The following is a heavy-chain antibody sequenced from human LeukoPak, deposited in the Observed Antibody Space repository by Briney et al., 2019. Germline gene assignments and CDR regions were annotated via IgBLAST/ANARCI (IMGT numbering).Heavy chain of an antibody. CDR2: ISWNSGSI. V-gene: IGHV3-9*01. Sequence: PGRSLRLSCAASGFTFDDYAMHWVRQAPGKGLEWVSGISWNSGSIGYADSVKGRFTISRDNAKNSLYLQMNSLRAEDTALYYCAKGGEWMQLWSPYYYYMDVWGKGTTVTVSS. CDR1: GFTFDDYA. CDR3: AKGGEWMQLWSPYYYYMDV. D-gene: IGHD5-18*01. J-gene: IGHJ6*03.